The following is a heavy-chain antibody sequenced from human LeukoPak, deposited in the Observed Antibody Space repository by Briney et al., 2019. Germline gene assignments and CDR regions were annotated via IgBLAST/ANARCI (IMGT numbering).Heavy chain of an antibody. V-gene: IGHV4-59*01. CDR3: ARVSPPPKSTMIVDH. CDR1: GGSISGWY. D-gene: IGHD3-22*01. J-gene: IGHJ4*02. Sequence: PSETLSLTCTVSGGSISGWYWSWIRQPPGKGLEWIGYIYGSGYTNYNPSLKSRVTISVDTSKNQFSLKLSSVTAADTAVYYCARVSPPPKSTMIVDHWGQGTLVTVSS. CDR2: IYGSGYT.